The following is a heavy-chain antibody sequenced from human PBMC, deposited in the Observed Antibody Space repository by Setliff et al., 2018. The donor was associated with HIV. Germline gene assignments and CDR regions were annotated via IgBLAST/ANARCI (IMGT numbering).Heavy chain of an antibody. D-gene: IGHD6-19*01. CDR3: ARDDAVGGGYLDY. CDR1: GFTFSNYW. J-gene: IGHJ4*02. V-gene: IGHV3-74*01. Sequence: GESLKISCAASGFTFSNYWMHWVRQAPGKGPVWVSRIAVDGSRTDYADSVKGRFTISRDNSKNMLYLEMTSLRAEDTAVYYCARDDAVGGGYLDYWGQGTLVTVSS. CDR2: IAVDGSRT.